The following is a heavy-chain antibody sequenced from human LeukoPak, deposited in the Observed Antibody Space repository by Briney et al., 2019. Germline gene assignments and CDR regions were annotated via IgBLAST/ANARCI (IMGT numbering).Heavy chain of an antibody. D-gene: IGHD4-23*01. CDR2: ISWNGGST. Sequence: GGSLRLLCAASGFTFDDYGMIWVRQTPGKGLEWVCGISWNGGSTGYADSVKGRFTISGDNAENSLYLQMNSMTAEDTALYCCARTRGGVTRYYFDYWGQGTLVTVSS. CDR1: GFTFDDYG. CDR3: ARTRGGVTRYYFDY. V-gene: IGHV3-20*04. J-gene: IGHJ4*02.